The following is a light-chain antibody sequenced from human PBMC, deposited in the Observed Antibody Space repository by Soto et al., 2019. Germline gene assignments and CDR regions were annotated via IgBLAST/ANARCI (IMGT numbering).Light chain of an antibody. V-gene: IGKV3-20*01. CDR2: GAS. CDR3: QQYDNSIT. Sequence: IVLTQSPDTLSLSPGESATLSCRASQSVNSNYLAWYQQKPGQAPRLLIYGASSRATDIPDRFSGSGSGTDFTLTISRLEPEDFAVFYCQQYDNSITFGQGTRLEIE. CDR1: QSVNSNY. J-gene: IGKJ5*01.